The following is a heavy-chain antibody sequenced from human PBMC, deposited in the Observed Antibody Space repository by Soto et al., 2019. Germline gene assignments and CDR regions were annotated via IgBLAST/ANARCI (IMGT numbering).Heavy chain of an antibody. CDR3: ARQLDTTMITDY. J-gene: IGHJ4*02. CDR2: INPNSGDT. V-gene: IGHV1-2*02. Sequence: EASVKVSCKASGYTFIDYFIHWVRQAPGQGLEWMGWINPNSGDTNSAQKFQGRVAMTRDTSISTAYMEMSGLRSDDTAVYYCARQLDTTMITDYWGQGTLVTVSS. D-gene: IGHD5-18*01. CDR1: GYTFIDYF.